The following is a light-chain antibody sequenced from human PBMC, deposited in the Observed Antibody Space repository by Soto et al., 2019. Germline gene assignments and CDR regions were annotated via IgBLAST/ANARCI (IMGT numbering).Light chain of an antibody. J-gene: IGLJ1*01. Sequence: QSVKTQPASVSGAPGQKIAISCTGTSSDVGGYDYVSWYQQHPDKAPKLIIDEVTKRPSGVSNRFSGSKSGNTASLTISGLQPDDEADYYCSSHTSGDTRVFGSGTKVTVL. CDR2: EVT. CDR1: SSDVGGYDY. V-gene: IGLV2-14*01. CDR3: SSHTSGDTRV.